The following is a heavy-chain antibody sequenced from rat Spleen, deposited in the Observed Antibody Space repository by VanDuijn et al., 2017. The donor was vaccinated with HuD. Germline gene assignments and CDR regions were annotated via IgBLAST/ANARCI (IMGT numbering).Heavy chain of an antibody. V-gene: IGHV5-19*01. J-gene: IGHJ4*01. CDR2: ISPSGGST. CDR3: AKDHSLIAAISGVMDA. CDR1: GFTFSNYG. D-gene: IGHD1-2*01. Sequence: EVQLVESGGGLVQPGRSLKLSCAASGFTFSNYGMHWIRQAPTKGLEWVASISPSGGSTYYRASVKGRFTISRDNAKSTLYLQMDSLRSEDTATNYCAKDHSLIAAISGVMDAWGQGASVTVSS.